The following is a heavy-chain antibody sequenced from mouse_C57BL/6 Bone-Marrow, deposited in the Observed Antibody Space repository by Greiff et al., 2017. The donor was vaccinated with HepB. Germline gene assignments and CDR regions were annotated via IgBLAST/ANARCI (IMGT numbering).Heavy chain of an antibody. D-gene: IGHD1-1*01. Sequence: EVQLVESGGGLVQPGGSLKLSCAASGFTFSDYYMYWVRQTPEKRLEWVAYISNGGGSTYYPDTVKGRFTISRDNAKNTQYLQMSRLKSEDTAMYYCARSYCSSFAYWGQGTLVTVSA. CDR3: ARSYCSSFAY. CDR2: ISNGGGST. CDR1: GFTFSDYY. V-gene: IGHV5-12*01. J-gene: IGHJ3*01.